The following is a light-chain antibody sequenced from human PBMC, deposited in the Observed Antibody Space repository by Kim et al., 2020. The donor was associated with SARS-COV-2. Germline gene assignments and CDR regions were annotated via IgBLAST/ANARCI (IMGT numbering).Light chain of an antibody. CDR2: DVS. CDR3: CSYAGGYTQVA. J-gene: IGLJ2*01. CDR1: SSDVGGYNY. V-gene: IGLV2-11*01. Sequence: HSVTISCTGTSSDVGGYNYVSWYQQYPGKAPKLMIYDVSKRPSGVPDRFSGSKSGNTASLTISGLQAEDEADYYCCSYAGGYTQVAFGGGTQLTVL.